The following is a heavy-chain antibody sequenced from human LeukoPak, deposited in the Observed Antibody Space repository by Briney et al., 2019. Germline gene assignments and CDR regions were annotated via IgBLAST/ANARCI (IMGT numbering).Heavy chain of an antibody. V-gene: IGHV3-23*01. D-gene: IGHD3-3*01. J-gene: IGHJ4*02. CDR3: ASATIFGVVIYY. CDR2: ISGSGGST. CDR1: GFTVSSYA. Sequence: PGGSLRLSCAASGFTVSSYAMSWVRQAPGKGLEWVSAISGSGGSTYYADSVKGRFTISRDNSKNTLYLQMNSLRAEDTAVYYCASATIFGVVIYYWGQGTLVTVSS.